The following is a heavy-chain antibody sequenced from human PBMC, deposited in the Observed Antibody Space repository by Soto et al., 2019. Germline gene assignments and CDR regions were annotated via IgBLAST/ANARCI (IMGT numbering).Heavy chain of an antibody. D-gene: IGHD6-6*01. CDR1: GYTFSSYY. J-gene: IGHJ4*02. CDR2: ISPSGGST. Sequence: ASVKVSCKASGYTFSSYYMHWVRQAPGQGLEWMGIISPSGGSTSYAQRFQGTVTMTRDTSTSTLYMELSSLRAEDAAVYYCAGGGSSSSGYFDYWGQGTLVTVSS. CDR3: AGGGSSSSGYFDY. V-gene: IGHV1-46*01.